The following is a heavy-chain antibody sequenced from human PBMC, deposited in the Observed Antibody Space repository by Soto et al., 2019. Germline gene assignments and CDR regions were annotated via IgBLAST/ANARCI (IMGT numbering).Heavy chain of an antibody. J-gene: IGHJ5*02. D-gene: IGHD6-13*01. CDR3: ARKVAGPNWFDP. CDR1: GFTFSDYY. CDR2: ISSSSSYT. V-gene: IGHV3-11*06. Sequence: PGGSLRLSCAASGFTFSDYYMSWIRQAPGKGLEWVSYISSSSSYTNYADSVKGRFTISRDNAKNSLYPQMNSLRAEDTAVYYCARKVAGPNWFDPWRQGTLVTVSS.